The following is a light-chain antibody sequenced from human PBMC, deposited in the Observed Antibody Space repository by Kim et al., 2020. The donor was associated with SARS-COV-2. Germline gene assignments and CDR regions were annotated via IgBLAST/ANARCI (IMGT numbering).Light chain of an antibody. CDR3: QAWDSSTAYVV. Sequence: PGQTASITCSGDKMGDKYSFWYQQKPGQSPVLVIYQDSKRPSGSPERLSGANTANTAALTISGTQAMDDADYYCQAWDSSTAYVVFGGGTQLTVL. V-gene: IGLV3-1*01. CDR2: QDS. J-gene: IGLJ2*01. CDR1: KMGDKY.